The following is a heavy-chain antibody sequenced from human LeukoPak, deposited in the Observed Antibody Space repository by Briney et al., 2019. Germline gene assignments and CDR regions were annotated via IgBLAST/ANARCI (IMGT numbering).Heavy chain of an antibody. D-gene: IGHD1-1*01. CDR3: ARDRSERYAFDI. CDR1: DGSISSYY. V-gene: IGHV4-59*01. J-gene: IGHJ3*02. Sequence: SETLSLTCTVSDGSISSYYWSWIRQPPGKGLEWIGYIHYSGSTNYNPSLKSRVTTSIDTSKNQFSLKLSSVTAADTAVYYRARDRSERYAFDIWGQGTMVTVSS. CDR2: IHYSGST.